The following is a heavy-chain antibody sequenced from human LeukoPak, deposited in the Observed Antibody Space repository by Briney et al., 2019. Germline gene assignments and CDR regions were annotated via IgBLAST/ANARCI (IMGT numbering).Heavy chain of an antibody. D-gene: IGHD2-15*01. Sequence: GGSLRLSCAASGFTFSSYWMSWVRQAPGQGLEWVANIKQDGSENYYVDSVKGRFTISRDNAKNSLYLQMNSLRAEDTAVYYCARLYCSGGSCYPGQFDYWGQGTLVTVSP. CDR3: ARLYCSGGSCYPGQFDY. J-gene: IGHJ4*02. CDR1: GFTFSSYW. CDR2: IKQDGSEN. V-gene: IGHV3-7*01.